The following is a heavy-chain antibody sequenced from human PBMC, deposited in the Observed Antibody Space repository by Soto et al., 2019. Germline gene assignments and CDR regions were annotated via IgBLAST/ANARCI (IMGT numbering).Heavy chain of an antibody. V-gene: IGHV3-30*18. CDR2: ISYDGSNK. CDR3: AKDGGYYDSSGYYQKILDY. J-gene: IGHJ4*02. D-gene: IGHD3-22*01. CDR1: GFTFSSYG. Sequence: HPGGSLRLSCAASGFTFSSYGMHWVRQAPGKGLEWVAVISYDGSNKYYADSVKGRFTISRDNSKNTLYLQMNSLRAEDTAVYYCAKDGGYYDSSGYYQKILDYWGQGTLVTVSS.